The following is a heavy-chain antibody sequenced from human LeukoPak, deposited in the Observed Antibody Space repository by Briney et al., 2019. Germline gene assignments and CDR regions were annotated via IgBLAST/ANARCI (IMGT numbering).Heavy chain of an antibody. CDR3: ARVRDGYNDYYFDY. V-gene: IGHV3-53*01. J-gene: IGHJ4*02. D-gene: IGHD5-24*01. Sequence: PGGSLRLSCEASGFTVSSNYMSGVRQAPGKGLEWVSVIYRGGSTYYADSVKGRFTISRDNSKNTLYLQMNSLRAEDTAVYYCARVRDGYNDYYFDYWGQGTLVTVSS. CDR2: IYRGGST. CDR1: GFTVSSNY.